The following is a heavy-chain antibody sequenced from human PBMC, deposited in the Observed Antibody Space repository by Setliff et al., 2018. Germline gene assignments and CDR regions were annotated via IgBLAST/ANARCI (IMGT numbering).Heavy chain of an antibody. V-gene: IGHV1-69-2*01. CDR1: GYTFTDYY. Sequence: ASVKVSCKVSGYTFTDYYMHWVQQAPGKGLEWMGLVDPEDGETIYAEKFQGRVTITADTSTDTAYMELSSLRSEDTAVYYCAAPFGDLYDANTYYYGMDVWGQGTTVTVSS. D-gene: IGHD3-10*01. CDR3: AAPFGDLYDANTYYYGMDV. J-gene: IGHJ6*02. CDR2: VDPEDGET.